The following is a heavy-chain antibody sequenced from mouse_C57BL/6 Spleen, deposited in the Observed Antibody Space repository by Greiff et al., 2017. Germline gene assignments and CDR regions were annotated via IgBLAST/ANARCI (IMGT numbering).Heavy chain of an antibody. V-gene: IGHV1-42*01. CDR1: GYSFTGYY. J-gene: IGHJ2*01. CDR3: ARKYYYSNYFDY. CDR2: INPSTGGT. D-gene: IGHD2-5*01. Sequence: VQLKQSGPELVKPGASVKISCKASGYSFTGYYMNWVKQSPEKSLEWIGEINPSTGGTTYNQKFKAKATLTVDKSSSTAYMQLKSLTSEDSAVYYCARKYYYSNYFDYWGQGTTLTVSS.